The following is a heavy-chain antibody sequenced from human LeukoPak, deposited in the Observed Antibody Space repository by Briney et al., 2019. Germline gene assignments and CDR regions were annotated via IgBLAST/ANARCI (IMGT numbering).Heavy chain of an antibody. J-gene: IGHJ6*02. CDR1: GGSISSYY. V-gene: IGHV4-59*01. D-gene: IGHD2-15*01. CDR3: AREGLAATGWGHYYYYGMDV. Sequence: SETLSLTCTVSGGSISSYYWSWVRQPPGKGLEWIGYIYYSGSTNYNPSLKSRVTISVDTSKNQFSLKLSSVTAADTAVYYCAREGLAATGWGHYYYYGMDVWGQGTTVTVSS. CDR2: IYYSGST.